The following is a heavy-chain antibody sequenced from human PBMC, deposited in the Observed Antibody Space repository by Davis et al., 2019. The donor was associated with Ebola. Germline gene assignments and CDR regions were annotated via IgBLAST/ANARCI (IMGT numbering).Heavy chain of an antibody. D-gene: IGHD5-18*01. Sequence: GDSLKISCAASGFTVSSNYMSWVRQAPGTGLEWVSVIYSGGSTYYADSVKGRFTLSRDNSKNTLYLQMNSLRAEDTAVYYCATGGTAMVRFYYYYGMDVWGQGTTVTVSS. CDR1: GFTVSSNY. CDR2: IYSGGST. V-gene: IGHV3-53*01. CDR3: ATGGTAMVRFYYYYGMDV. J-gene: IGHJ6*02.